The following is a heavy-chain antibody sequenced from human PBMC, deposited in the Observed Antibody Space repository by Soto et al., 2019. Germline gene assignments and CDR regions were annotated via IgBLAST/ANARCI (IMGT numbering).Heavy chain of an antibody. J-gene: IGHJ4*02. CDR1: GFTFSSYW. CDR2: ITPDGSST. D-gene: IGHD1-26*01. CDR3: ARDLIIVETPGAEFDY. Sequence: EVQLVESGGGLVQPGGSLRLSCATSGFTFSSYWMHWVRQAPGKGLMWVSRITPDGSSTSYADSVKGRLTISRDNAKNTLYLQMNGLRAEDTARDYFARDLIIVETPGAEFDYWGQGTLVAVSP. V-gene: IGHV3-74*01.